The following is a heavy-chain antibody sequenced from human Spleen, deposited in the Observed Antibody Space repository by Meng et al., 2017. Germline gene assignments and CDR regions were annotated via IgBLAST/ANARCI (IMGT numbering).Heavy chain of an antibody. J-gene: IGHJ4*02. CDR2: TYYRSRWYT. V-gene: IGHV6-1*01. Sequence: LRLSCDISEDSVSSTSAAWNWIRQSPSRGLEWLGRTYYRSRWYTDYGVSVKGRVTIIPDTARNRFSLQLHSVIPEDTAFYFCARGDYYFDSWGQGTLVTVSS. CDR3: ARGDYYFDS. CDR1: EDSVSSTSAA.